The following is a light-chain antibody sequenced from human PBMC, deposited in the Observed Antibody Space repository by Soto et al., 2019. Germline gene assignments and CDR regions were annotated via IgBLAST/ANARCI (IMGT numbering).Light chain of an antibody. Sequence: DIVMTQSPDSLAVSLGERATINCKSSQSILYSSNNKNYLAWYQQKPGQPPKLLIYWASTRESGVPDRFSGSGSGTDFTLTISSLQAEDVAAYYCQQSYLTPFAFGPGTKVDI. CDR3: QQSYLTPFA. J-gene: IGKJ3*01. V-gene: IGKV4-1*01. CDR1: QSILYSSNNKNY. CDR2: WAS.